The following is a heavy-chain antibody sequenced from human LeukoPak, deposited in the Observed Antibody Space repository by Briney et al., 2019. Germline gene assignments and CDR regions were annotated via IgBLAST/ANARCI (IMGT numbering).Heavy chain of an antibody. CDR2: ISSSSSYI. V-gene: IGHV3-21*01. CDR1: GFTSSSYS. Sequence: GGSLRLSCAASGFTSSSYSMNWVRQAPGKGLEWVSSISSSSSYIYYADSVKGRFTISRDNAKNSLYLQMNSLRAEDTAVYYCARDPGGYSSSWYNIGPTFDYWGQGTLVTVSS. D-gene: IGHD6-13*01. J-gene: IGHJ4*02. CDR3: ARDPGGYSSSWYNIGPTFDY.